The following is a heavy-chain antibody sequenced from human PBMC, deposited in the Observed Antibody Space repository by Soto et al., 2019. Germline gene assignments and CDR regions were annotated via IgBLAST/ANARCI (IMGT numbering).Heavy chain of an antibody. Sequence: QVQLQESGPGLVKPSETLSLSCGVSGGSISQSYWSWIRQPAGKGLEWIGRIYSGGSTNYNHSLERRVTMSVDTSKNKFSLKLSSVTAADTAVYYCARGPGGFVDFSLDYWGQGTLVTVSS. CDR2: IYSGGST. CDR3: ARGPGGFVDFSLDY. V-gene: IGHV4-4*07. J-gene: IGHJ4*02. D-gene: IGHD3-10*01. CDR1: GGSISQSY.